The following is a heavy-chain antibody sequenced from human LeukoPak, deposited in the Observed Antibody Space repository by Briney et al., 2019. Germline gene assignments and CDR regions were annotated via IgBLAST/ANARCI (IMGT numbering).Heavy chain of an antibody. CDR2: ISAYNGNT. CDR1: GYTFTSYG. D-gene: IGHD6-13*01. J-gene: IGHJ4*02. Sequence: ASVKVSCKASGYTFTSYGISWVRQAPGQGLESMRWISAYNGNTNYAQKLQGRVTMTTDTSTSTAYMELRSLRSDDTAVYYCAREGVPTAAGTFDYWGQGTLVTVSS. V-gene: IGHV1-18*01. CDR3: AREGVPTAAGTFDY.